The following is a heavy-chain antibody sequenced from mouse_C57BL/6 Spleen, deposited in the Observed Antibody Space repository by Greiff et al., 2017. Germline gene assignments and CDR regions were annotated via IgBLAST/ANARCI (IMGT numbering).Heavy chain of an antibody. V-gene: IGHV1-55*01. Sequence: QVQLQQPGAELVKPGASVKMSCKASGYTFTSYWLTWVKPRPGQGLEWIGDLYPGSGSTNYNEKFKSKATLTVDTSSSTAYMQLSSLTSEDSAVYYCARAGYYLDYWGKGTTRTVSS. CDR1: GYTFTSYW. CDR2: LYPGSGST. CDR3: ARAGYYLDY. D-gene: IGHD2-2*01. J-gene: IGHJ2*01.